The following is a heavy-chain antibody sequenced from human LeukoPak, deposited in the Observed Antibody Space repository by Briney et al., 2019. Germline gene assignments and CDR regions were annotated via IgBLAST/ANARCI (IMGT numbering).Heavy chain of an antibody. CDR3: ARCRDSSGWYYFDY. V-gene: IGHV1-69*04. Sequence: ASVTVSCTASGGTFSSYAISWVRQAPGQGLEWMGRIIPIFGIANYAQKFQGRVTITADKSTSTAYMELSSLRSEDTAVYYCARCRDSSGWYYFDYWGQGTLVTVSS. CDR1: GGTFSSYA. D-gene: IGHD6-19*01. J-gene: IGHJ4*02. CDR2: IIPIFGIA.